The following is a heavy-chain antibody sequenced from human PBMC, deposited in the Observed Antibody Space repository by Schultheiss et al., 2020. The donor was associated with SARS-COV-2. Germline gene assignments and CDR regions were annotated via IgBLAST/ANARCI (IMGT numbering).Heavy chain of an antibody. D-gene: IGHD3-10*01. CDR2: IGTAGDP. Sequence: GGSLRLSCAASGFTFRNYDMHWVRQATGKGLEWVSAIGTAGDPYYPGSVKGRFTISRDNSKNTLYLQMNSLRAEDTAVYYCAREEGRGYRGYGSFDYWGQGTLVTVSS. V-gene: IGHV3-13*05. CDR1: GFTFRNYD. CDR3: AREEGRGYRGYGSFDY. J-gene: IGHJ4*02.